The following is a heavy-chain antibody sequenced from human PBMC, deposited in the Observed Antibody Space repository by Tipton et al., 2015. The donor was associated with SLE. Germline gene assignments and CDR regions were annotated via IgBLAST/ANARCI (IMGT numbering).Heavy chain of an antibody. CDR1: RGSFSGYY. V-gene: IGHV4-34*10. J-gene: IGHJ5*02. CDR3: ARSTDQNWFDP. D-gene: IGHD2-2*01. Sequence: GLVKPSETLSLTCAVYRGSFSGYYWSWIRQPPGKGLEWIGVLYYSGNTYYNPSLKSPVTLSIDTSKNQFSLKMRSVTAADTAVYYCARSTDQNWFDPWGQGTLVTVSS. CDR2: LYYSGNT.